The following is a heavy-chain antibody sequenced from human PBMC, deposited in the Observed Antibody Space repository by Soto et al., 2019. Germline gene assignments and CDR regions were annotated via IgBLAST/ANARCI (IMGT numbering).Heavy chain of an antibody. D-gene: IGHD3-3*01. CDR3: ARGRRFRTVNYDFWSGSDYRAFDI. CDR1: GGSFSGYY. V-gene: IGHV4-34*01. J-gene: IGHJ3*02. Sequence: QVQLQQWGAGLLKPSETLSLTCAVYGGSFSGYYWSWIRQPPGKGLEWIGEINHSGSTNYNPSLKSQVPISVDTSKNQFSLKLSSVTAADTAVYYCARGRRFRTVNYDFWSGSDYRAFDIWGQGTMVTVSS. CDR2: INHSGST.